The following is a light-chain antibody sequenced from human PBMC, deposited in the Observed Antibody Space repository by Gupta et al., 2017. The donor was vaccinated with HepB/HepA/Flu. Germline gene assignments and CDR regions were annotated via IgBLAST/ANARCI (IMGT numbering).Light chain of an antibody. V-gene: IGLV1-44*01. CDR2: SNG. Sequence: QSVVTQPPSASGTPGQRVTISCSGSSSNIGSNTVNWYQQLPGTAPKLLIYSNGKRPSGVPARFSGSKSGTSAALAISGLQSVEEADYYCETFDDSRPGHVVFGGGTKLTVL. J-gene: IGLJ2*01. CDR1: SSNIGSNT. CDR3: ETFDDSRPGHVV.